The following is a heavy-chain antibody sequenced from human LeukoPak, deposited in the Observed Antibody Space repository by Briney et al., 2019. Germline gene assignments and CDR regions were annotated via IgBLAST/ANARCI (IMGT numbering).Heavy chain of an antibody. CDR3: ARGGPLWFGELYFDY. CDR2: IYYSGST. CDR1: GGSISSYY. D-gene: IGHD3-10*01. V-gene: IGHV4-59*01. J-gene: IGHJ4*02. Sequence: SETLSLTCTVSGGSISSYYWSWIRQTPGKGLEWIGYIYYSGSTNYNPSLKSRVTISVDTSKNQFSLKLSSVTAADTAVYYCARGGPLWFGELYFDYWGQGTLVTVSS.